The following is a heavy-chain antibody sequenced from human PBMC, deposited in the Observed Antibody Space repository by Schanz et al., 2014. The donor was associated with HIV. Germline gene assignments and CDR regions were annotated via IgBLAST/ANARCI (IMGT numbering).Heavy chain of an antibody. J-gene: IGHJ6*02. D-gene: IGHD6-19*01. CDR1: GGTFRSNA. CDR2: FNVMLSKI. Sequence: QVQLVQSGAEVKKTGSSVKVSCKASGGTFRSNAITWVRQAPGQGLKWIGHFNVMLSKINSAQKFQGRVSMTADPSTNTAYMEMRGLRFEDTAVYYCASGRRSGIGWRMDVWGQGTTVSVSS. CDR3: ASGRRSGIGWRMDV. V-gene: IGHV1-69*01.